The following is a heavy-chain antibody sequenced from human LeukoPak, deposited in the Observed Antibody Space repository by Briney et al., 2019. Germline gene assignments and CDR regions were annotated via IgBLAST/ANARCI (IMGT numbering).Heavy chain of an antibody. CDR3: AKDGGSDYGHFDY. CDR2: ISGSGGST. CDR1: RFTFSSYA. J-gene: IGHJ4*02. Sequence: GSLRLSCAASRFTFSSYAMSWVRHAPGKGLEWVSAISGSGGSTYYADSVKGRFTISRDNSKNTLYLQMNSLRAEDTAVYYCAKDGGSDYGHFDYWGQGTLVTVSS. D-gene: IGHD4-17*01. V-gene: IGHV3-23*01.